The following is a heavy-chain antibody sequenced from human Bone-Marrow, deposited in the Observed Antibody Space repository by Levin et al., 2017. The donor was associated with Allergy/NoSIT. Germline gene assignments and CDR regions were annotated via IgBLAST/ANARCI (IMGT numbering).Heavy chain of an antibody. Sequence: GSLRLSCAVYGGSFSGYYWSWIRQPPGKGLEWIGEINHSGSTNYNPSLKSRVTISVDTSKNQFSLKLSSVTAADTAVYYCASSRHSSSWYGFDPWGQGTLVTVSS. CDR2: INHSGST. CDR1: GGSFSGYY. CDR3: ASSRHSSSWYGFDP. D-gene: IGHD6-13*01. J-gene: IGHJ5*02. V-gene: IGHV4-34*01.